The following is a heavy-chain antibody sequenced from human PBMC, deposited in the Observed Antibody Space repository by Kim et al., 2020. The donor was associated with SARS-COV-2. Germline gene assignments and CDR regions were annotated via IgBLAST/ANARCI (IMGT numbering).Heavy chain of an antibody. D-gene: IGHD6-13*01. V-gene: IGHV3-33*06. CDR3: AKDWAAAHTYCFDY. J-gene: IGHJ4*02. CDR2: IWYDGSQK. Sequence: GGSLRLSCAASGFSFDRHGMHWVRQAPGKGLEWVAVIWYDGSQKYYADSVKGRFTVSRDNSENTVYLQMNNLRAEDTAVYFCAKDWAAAHTYCFDYWGKGTLVTVSS. CDR1: GFSFDRHG.